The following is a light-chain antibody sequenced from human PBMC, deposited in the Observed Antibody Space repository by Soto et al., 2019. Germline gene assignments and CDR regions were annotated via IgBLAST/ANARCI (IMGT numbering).Light chain of an antibody. CDR3: QQLNSYPLT. J-gene: IGKJ4*01. Sequence: IQLTQSPSSLSASVGDRVTITCRASQGISSYLAWYQQKPGKAPKLLIYAASTSVSGVLLRFSGSGAATNFTLTISSLQPEDFGAYYCQQLNSYPLTFGGGTKVEIK. CDR1: QGISSY. CDR2: AAS. V-gene: IGKV1-9*01.